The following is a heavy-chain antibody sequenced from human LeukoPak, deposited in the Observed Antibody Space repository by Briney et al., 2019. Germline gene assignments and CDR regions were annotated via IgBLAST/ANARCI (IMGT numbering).Heavy chain of an antibody. CDR2: ISSRSHYI. Sequence: TGGSLRLSCAASGFTFSDYYMSWIRQAPGKGLEWVSYISSRSHYINYADSVKGRFTISRDNAKNSLYLQLNSLRVEDTAVYFCAGGFGFLIESWGQGTPVTVSS. CDR1: GFTFSDYY. J-gene: IGHJ4*02. D-gene: IGHD3-10*01. V-gene: IGHV3-11*06. CDR3: AGGFGFLIES.